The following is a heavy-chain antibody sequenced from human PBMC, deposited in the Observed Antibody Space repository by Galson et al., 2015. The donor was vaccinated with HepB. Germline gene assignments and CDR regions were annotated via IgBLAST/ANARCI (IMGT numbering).Heavy chain of an antibody. CDR1: GFTFSSYA. J-gene: IGHJ4*02. D-gene: IGHD4-23*01. V-gene: IGHV3-30-3*01. CDR3: ARVGGHMTTVGKYDY. Sequence: SLRLSCAASGFTFSSYAMHWVRQAPGKGLEWVAVISYDGSNKYYADSVKGRFTISRDNSKNTLYLQMNSLRAEDTAVYYCARVGGHMTTVGKYDYWGQGTLVTVSS. CDR2: ISYDGSNK.